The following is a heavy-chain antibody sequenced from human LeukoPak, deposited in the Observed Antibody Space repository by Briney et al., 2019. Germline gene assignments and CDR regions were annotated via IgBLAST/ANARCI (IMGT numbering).Heavy chain of an antibody. J-gene: IGHJ6*04. Sequence: GGSLRLSCTASGFTFGDYAISWVRQAPGKGLEWLGFIRSKDNDGTTAYAASVKGRFIISRDDSKSIAYLQMNDLKTEDTAVYYCTRDRWGGDYTSRGIDVWGKGTTVTISS. CDR3: TRDRWGGDYTSRGIDV. CDR1: GFTFGDYA. V-gene: IGHV3-49*04. CDR2: IRSKDNDGTT. D-gene: IGHD4-17*01.